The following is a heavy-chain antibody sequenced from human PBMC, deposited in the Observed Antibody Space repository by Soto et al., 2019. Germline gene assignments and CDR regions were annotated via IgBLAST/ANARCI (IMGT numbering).Heavy chain of an antibody. V-gene: IGHV3-72*01. CDR2: TRNKANSYTT. D-gene: IGHD2-21*01. CDR1: GLTFSDHY. J-gene: IGHJ6*02. CDR3: AGGCGGRNGVKYYYYGMDV. Sequence: PGGTLPLSCAASGLTFSDHYMDWVRQDPGKGLEWVGRTRNKANSYTTEYAASVKGRFTISRDDSKNSLYLQMNSLKTEDTAVYYSAGGCGGRNGVKYYYYGMDVWGQGTTVTVSS.